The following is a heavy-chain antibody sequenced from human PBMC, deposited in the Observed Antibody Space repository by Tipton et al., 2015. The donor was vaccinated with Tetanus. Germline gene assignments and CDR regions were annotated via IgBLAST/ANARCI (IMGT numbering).Heavy chain of an antibody. J-gene: IGHJ4*02. CDR3: ARDHEYCSGGSCYPGPPFDY. V-gene: IGHV1-46*01. CDR2: INPSGGST. D-gene: IGHD2-15*01. CDR1: GYTFTSYY. Sequence: QLVQSGAEVKKPGASVKVSCKASGYTFTSYYMHWVRQAPGQGLEWMGIINPSGGSTSYAQKFQGRVTMTRDTSTSTVYMGLSSLRSEDTAVYYCARDHEYCSGGSCYPGPPFDYWGQGTLVTVSS.